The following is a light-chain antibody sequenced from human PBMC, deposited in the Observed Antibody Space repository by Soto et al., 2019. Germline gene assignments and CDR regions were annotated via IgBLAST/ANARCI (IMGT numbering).Light chain of an antibody. V-gene: IGKV3-11*01. CDR3: QQRSNWPPSRT. Sequence: EIVLTQSPATLSLSPGERATLSCRACQSVSSYLAWYQQKPGQAPRLLIYDASNRATGIPARFSGSGSGTDFTLTISSLEPEDFAVYYCQQRSNWPPSRTFGQGTRLEIK. CDR2: DAS. CDR1: QSVSSY. J-gene: IGKJ5*01.